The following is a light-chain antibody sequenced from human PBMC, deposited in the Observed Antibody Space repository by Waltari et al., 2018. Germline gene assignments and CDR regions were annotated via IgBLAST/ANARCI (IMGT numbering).Light chain of an antibody. J-gene: IGKJ2*03. Sequence: EIVLTQSPEFQSVTLKEKVTITCRVSHSIGGRLHWYQQKQDQSLKILIMSASQSVSGVPSIFGGSGTGTVCPLTIVGLDPQDPATFYFTNVNGLPYGLAQGTKL. CDR1: HSIGGR. CDR3: TNVNGLPYG. CDR2: SAS. V-gene: IGKV6-21*01.